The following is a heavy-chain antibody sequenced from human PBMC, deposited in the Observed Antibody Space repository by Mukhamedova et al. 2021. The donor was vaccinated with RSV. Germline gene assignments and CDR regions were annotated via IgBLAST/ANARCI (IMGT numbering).Heavy chain of an antibody. J-gene: IGHJ4*02. V-gene: IGHV3-30*07. D-gene: IGHD1-1*01. CDR3: TRERDANLPGTGYFDY. Sequence: GRFTISRDNSRNTVYLQMDSLRVEDTAIYYCTRERDANLPGTGYFDYWGQGALVTVSS.